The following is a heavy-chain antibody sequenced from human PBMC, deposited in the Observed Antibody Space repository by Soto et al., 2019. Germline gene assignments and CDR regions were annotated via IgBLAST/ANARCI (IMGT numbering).Heavy chain of an antibody. CDR3: ARDRSPYDFWSGDYYHGLDV. CDR1: GYSISSGYY. V-gene: IGHV4-38-2*02. D-gene: IGHD3-3*01. Sequence: PSETLSLTCAVSGYSISSGYYWGWIRQPPGKGLEWIGSIYHSGSTYYNPSLKSRVTTSVDTYKNQSSLKLSSVTAADTAVYHCARDRSPYDFWSGDYYHGLDVWGQGTTVTVSS. J-gene: IGHJ6*02. CDR2: IYHSGST.